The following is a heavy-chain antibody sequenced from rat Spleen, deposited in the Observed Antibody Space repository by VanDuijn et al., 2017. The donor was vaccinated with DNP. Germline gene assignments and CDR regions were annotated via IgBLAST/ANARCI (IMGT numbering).Heavy chain of an antibody. V-gene: IGHV5-7*01. Sequence: EVQLVESGGDLVQPGGSLKLSCAASEFTFTDYNMAWVRLAPKKGLEWVASISYDGRNTYYGDSVKGRFTISRDNANSTLYLQMDSLRSEDTATYYCTRRGHTTGLNWFVYWGQGTLVTVSS. CDR2: ISYDGRNT. D-gene: IGHD1-9*01. CDR3: TRRGHTTGLNWFVY. CDR1: EFTFTDYN. J-gene: IGHJ3*01.